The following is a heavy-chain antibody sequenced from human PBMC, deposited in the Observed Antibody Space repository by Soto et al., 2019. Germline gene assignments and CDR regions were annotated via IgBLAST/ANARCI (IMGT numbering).Heavy chain of an antibody. D-gene: IGHD4-17*01. J-gene: IGHJ3*02. CDR2: INAGIGNT. Sequence: ASVKVSCKASGYTFTSYAMHWVRQAPGQRLEWMGWINAGIGNTSYAQKFRGRVTMTRDTSTSTVYMELSSLRSEDTAVYYCARDLRYANGGTVTTLVSAFYIWGQGTMVTVSS. CDR3: ARDLRYANGGTVTTLVSAFYI. V-gene: IGHV1-3*01. CDR1: GYTFTSYA.